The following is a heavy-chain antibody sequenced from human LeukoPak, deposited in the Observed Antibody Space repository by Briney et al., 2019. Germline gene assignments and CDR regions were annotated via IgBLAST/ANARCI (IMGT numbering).Heavy chain of an antibody. V-gene: IGHV3-53*01. CDR3: ARDRPWGLTYYYDSSGLGDI. J-gene: IGHJ3*02. D-gene: IGHD3-22*01. CDR1: GFTVSSNY. CDR2: IYSGGST. Sequence: QTGGSLRLSCAASGFTVSSNYISWVRQAPGKGLEWVSVIYSGGSTYYADSVKGRFTISRDNPKNTLYLQMNSLRAEDTAVYYCARDRPWGLTYYYDSSGLGDIWGQGTMVTVSS.